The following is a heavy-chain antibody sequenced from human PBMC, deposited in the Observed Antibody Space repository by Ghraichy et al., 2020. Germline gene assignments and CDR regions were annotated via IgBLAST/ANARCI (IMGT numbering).Heavy chain of an antibody. Sequence: GGSLRLSCAASGFNFHDYAMHWVRQAPGKGLEWVSLITWDGDKTYYADSVKGRFTISRDNSKNSLYLQMNSLRPEDTAFYYCAKDALYGDYSVDQWGQGTLVTVSS. J-gene: IGHJ4*02. CDR2: ITWDGDKT. CDR1: GFNFHDYA. CDR3: AKDALYGDYSVDQ. D-gene: IGHD4-17*01. V-gene: IGHV3-43D*03.